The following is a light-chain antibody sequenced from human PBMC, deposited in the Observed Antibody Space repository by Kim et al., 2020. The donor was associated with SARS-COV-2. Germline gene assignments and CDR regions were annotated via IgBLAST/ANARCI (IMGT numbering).Light chain of an antibody. CDR1: QSVSSN. CDR3: QQYNNWPPIT. CDR2: GAS. Sequence: SPGERATLSCRASQSVSSNLAWYQQKPGQAPRLLIYGASTRSTGIPARFSGSGSGTEFTLTISSLQSEDFAVYYCQQYNNWPPITFGQGTRLEIK. J-gene: IGKJ5*01. V-gene: IGKV3-15*01.